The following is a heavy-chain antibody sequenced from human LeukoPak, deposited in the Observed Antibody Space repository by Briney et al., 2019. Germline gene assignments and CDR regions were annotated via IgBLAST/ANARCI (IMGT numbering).Heavy chain of an antibody. D-gene: IGHD5-18*01. J-gene: IGHJ4*02. Sequence: GGSLRLSCAASGFTFSSYSMNWVRQAPGKGLEWVSSISSSSSYIYYADSVKGRFTISRDNAKNSLYLQMNSLRAEDTAVYYCARDGIQLWFSPIDYWGQGTLVTVSS. CDR3: ARDGIQLWFSPIDY. CDR1: GFTFSSYS. CDR2: ISSSSSYI. V-gene: IGHV3-21*01.